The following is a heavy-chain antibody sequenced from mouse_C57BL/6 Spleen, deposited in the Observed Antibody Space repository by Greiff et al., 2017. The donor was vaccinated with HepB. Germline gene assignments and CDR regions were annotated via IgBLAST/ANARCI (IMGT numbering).Heavy chain of an antibody. Sequence: QVQLQQPGAELVKPGASVKLSCKASGYTFTSYWMQWVKQRPGQGLEWIGEIDPSDSYTNYNQKFKGKATLTVDTSSSTAYMQLSSLTSEDAAVYYCARGVTTVVAPYYFDDWGQGTTLTVAS. J-gene: IGHJ2*01. CDR3: ARGVTTVVAPYYFDD. V-gene: IGHV1-50*01. D-gene: IGHD1-1*01. CDR2: IDPSDSYT. CDR1: GYTFTSYW.